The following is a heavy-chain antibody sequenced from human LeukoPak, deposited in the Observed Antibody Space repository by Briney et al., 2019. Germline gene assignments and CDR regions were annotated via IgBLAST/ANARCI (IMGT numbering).Heavy chain of an antibody. J-gene: IGHJ4*02. CDR3: ARVGRLQYGDFVAFDY. Sequence: GVSLRLSCATSGFTFTDYYMTWIRQAPGKGLEWISYISVSGTTMYYADSVKGRFTLSRDNAKNSLYLQMNSLRADDTAVYYCARVGRLQYGDFVAFDYWGQGALVTVSS. CDR1: GFTFTDYY. D-gene: IGHD4-17*01. V-gene: IGHV3-11*01. CDR2: ISVSGTTM.